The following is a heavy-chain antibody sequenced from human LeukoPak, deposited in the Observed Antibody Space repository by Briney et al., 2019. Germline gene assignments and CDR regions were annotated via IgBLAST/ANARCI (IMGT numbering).Heavy chain of an antibody. CDR1: GYTFTDYY. J-gene: IGHJ4*02. V-gene: IGHV1-2*02. CDR3: ASVAENSSGYSY. D-gene: IGHD3-22*01. Sequence: ASVKVSCKTSGYTFTDYYIHWVRQAPGQGLEWMGWIDPNSGGKNYAHNFQGRVTMTRDTSISTAYMALSRLRSDDTAVYYCASVAENSSGYSYWGQGTLVTVSS. CDR2: IDPNSGGK.